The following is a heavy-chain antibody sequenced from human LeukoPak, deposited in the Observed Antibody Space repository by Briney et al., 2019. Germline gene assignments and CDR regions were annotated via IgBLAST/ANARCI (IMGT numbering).Heavy chain of an antibody. CDR1: GYTFTSYG. V-gene: IGHV1-18*01. CDR2: ISAYNGNT. Sequence: GASVKVSCKASGYTFTSYGISWVRQAPGQGLEWMGWISAYNGNTNYAQKLQGRVAMTTDTPTSTAYMELRSLRSDDTAVYYCARVLGYCSSTSCYVGNWFDPWGQGTLVTVSS. J-gene: IGHJ5*02. D-gene: IGHD2-2*01. CDR3: ARVLGYCSSTSCYVGNWFDP.